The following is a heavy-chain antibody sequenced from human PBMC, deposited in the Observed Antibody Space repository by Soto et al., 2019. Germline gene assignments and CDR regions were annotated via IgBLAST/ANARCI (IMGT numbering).Heavy chain of an antibody. Sequence: SSAAASFTFISYAMHWVRQAPGKGLEWVAVISYDGSNKYYADSVKGRFTISRDNSKNTLYLQMNSLRAEDTAVYYCARAYGDYPTPFDYWGQGTLVTVSS. CDR1: SFTFISYA. V-gene: IGHV3-30-3*01. J-gene: IGHJ4*02. D-gene: IGHD4-17*01. CDR2: ISYDGSNK. CDR3: ARAYGDYPTPFDY.